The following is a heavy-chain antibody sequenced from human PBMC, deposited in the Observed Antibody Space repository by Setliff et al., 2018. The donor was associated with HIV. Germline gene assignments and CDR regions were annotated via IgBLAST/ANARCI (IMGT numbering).Heavy chain of an antibody. Sequence: PGGSLRLSCAASGFTFSNYWMSWVRQAPGKGLEWVSGISWNSGSIAYADSVKGRFTISRDNAKNSLYLQMNSLRAEDTAVYYCARDAPLYSNYVGYFDYWGQGTLVTVSS. CDR1: GFTFSNYW. V-gene: IGHV3-20*04. CDR3: ARDAPLYSNYVGYFDY. CDR2: ISWNSGSI. J-gene: IGHJ4*02. D-gene: IGHD4-4*01.